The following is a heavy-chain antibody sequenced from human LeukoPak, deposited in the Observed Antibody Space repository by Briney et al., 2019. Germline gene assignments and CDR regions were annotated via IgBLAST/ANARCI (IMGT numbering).Heavy chain of an antibody. J-gene: IGHJ5*02. CDR2: IYHSGTT. CDR3: VRVVVVSATLKDWFDP. CDR1: GGSISSYY. D-gene: IGHD2-15*01. Sequence: PSETLSLTCTVSGGSISSYYWSWVRQSPGKGLEYIGEIYHSGTTNYNPSLKSRVTISLDKSKNHFSLKLTSVTAADTAVYYCVRVVVVSATLKDWFDPWGQGILVTVSS. V-gene: IGHV4-59*12.